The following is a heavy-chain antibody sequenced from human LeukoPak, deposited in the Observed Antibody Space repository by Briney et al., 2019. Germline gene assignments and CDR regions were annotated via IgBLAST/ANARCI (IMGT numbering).Heavy chain of an antibody. J-gene: IGHJ4*02. CDR3: AREGSGHNYGVSAG. D-gene: IGHD5-18*01. Sequence: SETLSLTCTVSGGSISSGSYYWSWIRQPAGKGLEWIGRIYTSGSTNCNPSLKSRVTISVDTSKNQFSLQLNSVTAADTAVYYCAREGSGHNYGVSAGWGQGTLVTVSS. CDR2: IYTSGST. CDR1: GGSISSGSYY. V-gene: IGHV4-61*02.